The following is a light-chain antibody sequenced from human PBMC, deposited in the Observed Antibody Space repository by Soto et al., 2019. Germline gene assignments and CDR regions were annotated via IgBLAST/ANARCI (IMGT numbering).Light chain of an antibody. CDR2: AAS. V-gene: IGKV1-39*01. CDR3: QQSYTTPYT. J-gene: IGKJ2*01. Sequence: DIQMTQSPSSLSASVGDIVTITCRASQSISNFLNWYQQKPGKAPELLIYAASSLHSGVPSRFSGSGSGTNFTLTISSLQPEDFATYSCQQSYTTPYTFGQGTKLEIK. CDR1: QSISNF.